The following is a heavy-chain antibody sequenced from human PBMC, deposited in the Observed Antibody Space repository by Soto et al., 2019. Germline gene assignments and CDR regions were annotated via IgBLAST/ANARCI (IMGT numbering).Heavy chain of an antibody. Sequence: ASVKVSCKASGYTFTSYGISWVRQAPGQGLEWMGWISAYNGNTNYAQKLQGRVTMTTDTSTSTAYMELRSLRSDDTAVYYFARVRYCSGGSCYPTMGYYGMDVWGQGTTVTVS. CDR1: GYTFTSYG. D-gene: IGHD2-15*01. J-gene: IGHJ6*02. CDR3: ARVRYCSGGSCYPTMGYYGMDV. CDR2: ISAYNGNT. V-gene: IGHV1-18*01.